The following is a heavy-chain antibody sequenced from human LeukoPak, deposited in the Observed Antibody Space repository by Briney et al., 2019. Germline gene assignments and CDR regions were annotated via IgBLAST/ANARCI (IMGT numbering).Heavy chain of an antibody. CDR1: GYTFTGYF. Sequence: ASVKVSCKASGYTFTGYFMHWVRQAPGQGLEWMGRININSGDTYYARNFQGRVTMTRDTSISTAYVELSRLTSDDTAIYYCARDLSSTANWEFDYWGQGTLVTVSS. CDR3: ARDLSSTANWEFDY. J-gene: IGHJ4*02. D-gene: IGHD1-26*01. V-gene: IGHV1-2*06. CDR2: ININSGDT.